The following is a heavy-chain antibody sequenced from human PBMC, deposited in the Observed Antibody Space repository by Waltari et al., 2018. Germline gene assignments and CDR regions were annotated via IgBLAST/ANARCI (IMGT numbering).Heavy chain of an antibody. J-gene: IGHJ4*02. CDR2: FDPEDGET. CDR3: ATDNPLYSGSYTGSVPFDY. CDR1: GYTLTELS. Sequence: QVQLVQSGAEVKKPGASVKVSCKVSGYTLTELSMHWVRQAPGKGLEWMGGFDPEDGETIYAQKFQGRVTMTEDTSTDTAYMELSSLRSEDTAVYYCATDNPLYSGSYTGSVPFDYWGQGTLVTVSS. V-gene: IGHV1-24*01. D-gene: IGHD1-26*01.